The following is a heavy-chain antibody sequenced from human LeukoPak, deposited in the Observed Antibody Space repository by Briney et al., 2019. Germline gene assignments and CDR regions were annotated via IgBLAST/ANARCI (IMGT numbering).Heavy chain of an antibody. D-gene: IGHD2-2*01. CDR1: GFTFSSYS. V-gene: IGHV3-21*01. J-gene: IGHJ5*02. CDR2: ISSSSSYI. CDR3: APRKEVPAAIAT. Sequence: GGSLRLSCAASGFTFSSYSVNWVRQAPGKGLEWVSSISSSSSYIYYADSVKGRFTISRDNAKNSLYLQMNSLRAEDTAVYYCAPRKEVPAAIATWGQGTLVTVSS.